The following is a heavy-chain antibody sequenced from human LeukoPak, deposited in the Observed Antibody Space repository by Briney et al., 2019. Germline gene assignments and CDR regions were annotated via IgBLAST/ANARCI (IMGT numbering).Heavy chain of an antibody. CDR3: AKDGALPWFGELLVY. V-gene: IGHV3-23*01. J-gene: IGHJ4*02. Sequence: GGSLRLSCAASGFTFSSYAMSWVRQAPGKGLGWVSAISGSGGSTYYADSVKGRFTISRDNSKNTLYLQMNSLSAEDTAVYYCAKDGALPWFGELLVYWGQGTLVTVSS. CDR1: GFTFSSYA. CDR2: ISGSGGST. D-gene: IGHD3-10*01.